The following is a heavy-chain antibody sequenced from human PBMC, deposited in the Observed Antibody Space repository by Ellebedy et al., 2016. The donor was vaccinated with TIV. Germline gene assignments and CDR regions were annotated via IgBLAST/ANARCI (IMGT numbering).Heavy chain of an antibody. CDR3: AKDKLTGTTFYYGMDV. J-gene: IGHJ6*02. V-gene: IGHV3-23*01. Sequence: GESVKISXAASGFTFSSYAMSWVRQAPGKGLEWVSAISGSGGSTYYADSVKGRFTISRDNSKNTLYLQMNSLRAEDTAVYYCAKDKLTGTTFYYGMDVWGQGTTVTVSS. CDR2: ISGSGGST. D-gene: IGHD1-20*01. CDR1: GFTFSSYA.